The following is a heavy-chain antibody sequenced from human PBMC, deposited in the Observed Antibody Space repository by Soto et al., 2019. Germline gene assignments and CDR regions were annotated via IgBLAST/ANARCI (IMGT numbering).Heavy chain of an antibody. CDR1: GFIVSSNY. J-gene: IGHJ6*03. V-gene: IGHV3-53*04. Sequence: GGSLRLSCAASGFIVSSNYLTWVRQAPGKGLEWVSVIYSDGSTYYADSVKGRFTISRHNSKNTLYLQMNSLRAEDTAVYYCARAIAEWPYYYYHMDVWGKGTTVTVSS. CDR3: ARAIAEWPYYYYHMDV. CDR2: IYSDGST. D-gene: IGHD2-15*01.